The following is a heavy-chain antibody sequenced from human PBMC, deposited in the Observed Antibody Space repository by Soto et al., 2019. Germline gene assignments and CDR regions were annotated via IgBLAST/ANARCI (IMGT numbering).Heavy chain of an antibody. CDR1: AGSSSSYY. D-gene: IGHD2-15*01. J-gene: IGHJ6*02. CDR2: ISYSRST. Sequence: SPTLSLTCTVSAGSSSSYYWSSIRQPPGKGLEWFGSISYSRSTNLNPSLKSRVTISVDTSKNQFSLKLSSVTAADTAVYSCARGPEGYCSGGSCYPGYDYGMDVWGQGTTVTVS. CDR3: ARGPEGYCSGGSCYPGYDYGMDV. V-gene: IGHV4-59*01.